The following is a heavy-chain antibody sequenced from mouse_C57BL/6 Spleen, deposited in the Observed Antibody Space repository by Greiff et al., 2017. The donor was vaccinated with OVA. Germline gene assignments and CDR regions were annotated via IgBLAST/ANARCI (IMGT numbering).Heavy chain of an antibody. D-gene: IGHD2-2*01. V-gene: IGHV5-6*01. CDR3: ARHGDGYARDY. J-gene: IGHJ2*01. CDR2: ISSGGSYT. CDR1: GFTFSSYG. Sequence: EVQLQQSGGDLVKPGGSLKLSCAASGFTFSSYGMSWVRQTPDKRLEWVATISSGGSYTYYPDSVKGRFTISRDNAKNTLYLQMSSLKSEDTAMYYCARHGDGYARDYWGQGTTLTVSS.